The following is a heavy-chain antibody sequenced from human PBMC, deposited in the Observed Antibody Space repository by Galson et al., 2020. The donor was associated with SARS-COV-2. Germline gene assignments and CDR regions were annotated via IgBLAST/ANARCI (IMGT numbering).Heavy chain of an antibody. CDR1: GGSISSGDYY. CDR3: ARDRDIAAANYYYYGRDV. J-gene: IGHJ6*02. CDR2: TYYSEST. D-gene: IGHD6-13*01. Sequence: ASESLSLTCTVSGGSISSGDYYWSWIRQPPGKGLEWIGYTYYSESTYYNSSPKSRVTITVDTSKNQFSLKLSSVTAADTAVYYCARDRDIAAANYYYYGRDVWGQGTTVTVSS. V-gene: IGHV4-30-4*01.